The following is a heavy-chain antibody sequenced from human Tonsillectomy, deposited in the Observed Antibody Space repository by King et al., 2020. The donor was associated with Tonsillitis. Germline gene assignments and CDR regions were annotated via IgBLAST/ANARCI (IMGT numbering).Heavy chain of an antibody. V-gene: IGHV4-61*02. CDR1: GGSISSGSYY. Sequence: VQLQESGPGLVKPSQTLSLTCTVSGGSISSGSYYWSWIRQPAGKGLEWIGRIYTSGSTNYNPSLKSRVTMSVDTSKNQFSLNLSSVIAADTAAYYCARDSKGSSSWYSDFDYWGQGTLVTVSS. D-gene: IGHD6-13*01. CDR2: IYTSGST. CDR3: ARDSKGSSSWYSDFDY. J-gene: IGHJ4*02.